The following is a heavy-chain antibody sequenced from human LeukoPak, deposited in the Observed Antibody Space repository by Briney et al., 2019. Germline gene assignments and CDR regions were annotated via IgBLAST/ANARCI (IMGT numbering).Heavy chain of an antibody. CDR1: GFTFSSYA. J-gene: IGHJ4*02. CDR2: IYSGGST. CDR3: ARYGSYGDYVDY. V-gene: IGHV3-53*01. Sequence: GGSLRLPCAASGFTFSSYAMSWVRQAPGKGLEWVSVIYSGGSTYYADSVKGRFTISRDNSKNTLYLQMNSLRAEDTAVYYCARYGSYGDYVDYWGQGTLVTVSS. D-gene: IGHD1-26*01.